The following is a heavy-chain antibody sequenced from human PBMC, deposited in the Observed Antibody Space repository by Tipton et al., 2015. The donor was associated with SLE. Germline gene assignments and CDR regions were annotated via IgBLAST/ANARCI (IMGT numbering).Heavy chain of an antibody. V-gene: IGHV4-38-2*02. Sequence: TLSLTCTVSGYSISSGSYWGWIRQPPRRGLEWIGNIYHSESTYYNPSLRSRVTISVDTSKNQFSLKMRSMTAADTAVYYCARQRLVQGGDYFDDWGQGSLVTVSA. J-gene: IGHJ4*02. D-gene: IGHD6-25*01. CDR2: IYHSEST. CDR3: ARQRLVQGGDYFDD. CDR1: GYSISSGSY.